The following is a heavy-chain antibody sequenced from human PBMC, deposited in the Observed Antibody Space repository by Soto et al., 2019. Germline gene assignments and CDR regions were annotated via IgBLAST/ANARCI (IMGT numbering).Heavy chain of an antibody. CDR1: GFTFNHYA. CDR2: IIANGWT. CDR3: AKDYTVAADPSSVILFDY. Sequence: PGGSLRLSCAASGFTFNHYAMSWVRQAPGKGLDGVSIIIANGWTFYADSVKGRFTISRDNSKNTVYLQMSSLRVEDTAIYYCAKDYTVAADPSSVILFDYWGQGALVTVSS. J-gene: IGHJ4*02. D-gene: IGHD2-15*01. V-gene: IGHV3-23*01.